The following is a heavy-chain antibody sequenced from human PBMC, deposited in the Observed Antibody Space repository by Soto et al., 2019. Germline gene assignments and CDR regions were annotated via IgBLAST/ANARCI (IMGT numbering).Heavy chain of an antibody. CDR3: ARGFFGASEREDIVLMVYAPIFDY. D-gene: IGHD2-8*01. CDR2: IYYSGST. J-gene: IGHJ4*02. V-gene: IGHV4-31*03. Sequence: PSETLSLTCTVSGGSISSGGYYWSWIRQHPGKGLEWIGYIYYSGSTYYNPSLKSRVTISVDTSKNQFSLKLSSVTAADTAVYNCARGFFGASEREDIVLMVYAPIFDYWGQGTLVTVSS. CDR1: GGSISSGGYY.